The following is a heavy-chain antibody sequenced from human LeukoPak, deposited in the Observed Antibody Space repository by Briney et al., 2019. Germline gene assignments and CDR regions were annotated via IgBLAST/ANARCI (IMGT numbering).Heavy chain of an antibody. CDR3: ARQGGQQFPPLY. J-gene: IGHJ4*02. V-gene: IGHV4-4*09. CDR1: GGSISGYF. Sequence: SETLSLTCSVSGGSISGYFWTWIRQPPGKGLEWIGYISTSGSTNYSPSLKSRVTISVDTSKNQFSLKLNSVTAADTAVYYCARQGGQQFPPLYWGQGTLVSVSS. CDR2: ISTSGST. D-gene: IGHD6-13*01.